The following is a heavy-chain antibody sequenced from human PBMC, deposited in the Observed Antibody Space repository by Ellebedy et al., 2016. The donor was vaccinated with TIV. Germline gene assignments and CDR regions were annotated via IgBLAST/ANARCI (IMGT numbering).Heavy chain of an antibody. V-gene: IGHV4-34*01. CDR1: GGSFSGYY. CDR2: INHSGST. J-gene: IGHJ4*02. D-gene: IGHD5-12*01. CDR3: ARCHSGYDYRNRGYSYGTIDY. Sequence: MPSETLSLTCAVYGGSFSGYYWSWIRQPPGKGLEWIGEINHSGSTNYNPSLKSRVTISVDTSKNQFSLKLSSVTAADTAVYYCARCHSGYDYRNRGYSYGTIDYWGQGTLVTVSS.